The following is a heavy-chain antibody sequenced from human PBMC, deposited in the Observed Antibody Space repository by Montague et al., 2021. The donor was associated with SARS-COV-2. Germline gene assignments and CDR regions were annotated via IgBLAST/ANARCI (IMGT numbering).Heavy chain of an antibody. CDR3: ARDRRGWVQRYYYMDV. CDR2: IYYSGST. CDR1: GGSISSYY. V-gene: IGHV4-59*01. Sequence: SKTLSLTCTVSGGSISSYYWSWIRQPPGKGLEWIGYIYYSGSTNYNPSLKSRVTISVDTSKNQFSLKLSSVTAADTAVYYCARDRRGWVQRYYYMDVWGKGTTVTVSS. J-gene: IGHJ6*03. D-gene: IGHD1-1*01.